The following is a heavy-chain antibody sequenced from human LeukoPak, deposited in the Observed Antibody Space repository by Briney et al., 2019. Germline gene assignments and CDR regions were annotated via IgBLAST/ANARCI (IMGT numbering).Heavy chain of an antibody. D-gene: IGHD3-22*01. J-gene: IGHJ4*02. V-gene: IGHV4-39*07. CDR2: ASYSGNT. Sequence: PSEALSLTCTVSGASISSSTYYWGWIRQPPGKGLEWIGSASYSGNTYYNPSLKSRVTILVDTSKNQFSLKMTSVTAADTAVYYCARDQYYDVSTYYEIDYWGQGTLVTVSS. CDR1: GASISSSTYY. CDR3: ARDQYYDVSTYYEIDY.